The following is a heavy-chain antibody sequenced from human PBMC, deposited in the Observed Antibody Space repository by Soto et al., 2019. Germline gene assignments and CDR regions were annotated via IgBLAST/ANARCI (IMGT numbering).Heavy chain of an antibody. CDR3: AKDPRDCPTVSVY. D-gene: IGHD4-17*01. CDR1: GLTFSNYA. Sequence: GGALRLSSAASGLTFSNYAMSWVLQAPGKGLEWVSATSGSGSRTYYADSVKGRLTISRDNSKNTLYLQMNSLRAEDTAVYYCAKDPRDCPTVSVYWGQGTLVTVSS. V-gene: IGHV3-23*01. CDR2: TSGSGSRT. J-gene: IGHJ4*02.